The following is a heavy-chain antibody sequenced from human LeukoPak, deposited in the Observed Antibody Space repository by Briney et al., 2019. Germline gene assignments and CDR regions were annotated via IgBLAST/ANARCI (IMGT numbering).Heavy chain of an antibody. V-gene: IGHV3-33*01. CDR2: IWYDGSNK. D-gene: IGHD3-10*01. CDR3: ARDRRGSGSFDY. CDR1: GFTFSSYG. J-gene: IGHJ4*02. Sequence: GRSLRLSCAASGFTFSSYGMHWVRQAPGKGLEWVAVIWYDGSNKYYADSVKGRFTISRDNSKNTLYLQMNSVRAEDTAVYYCARDRRGSGSFDYWGQGTLVTVSS.